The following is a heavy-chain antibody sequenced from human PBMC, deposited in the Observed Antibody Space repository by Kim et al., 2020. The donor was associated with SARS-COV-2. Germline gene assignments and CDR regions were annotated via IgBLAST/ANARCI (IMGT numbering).Heavy chain of an antibody. D-gene: IGHD6-13*01. CDR2: IISDGRDT. Sequence: GGSLRLSCAASGFTFSRYPMSWVRQGPGKGLEWVSRIISDGRDTHYADAVKGRFTISRDNAKNTLHLQMNNLGVEDTAIYYCARGSFQQGFDPWGQGTQVTVSS. CDR1: GFTFSRYP. J-gene: IGHJ5*02. V-gene: IGHV3-74*01. CDR3: ARGSFQQGFDP.